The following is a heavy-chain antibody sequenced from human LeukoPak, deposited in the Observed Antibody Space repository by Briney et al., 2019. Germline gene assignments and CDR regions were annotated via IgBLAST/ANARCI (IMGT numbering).Heavy chain of an antibody. D-gene: IGHD2-2*01. CDR1: GGSFSGYY. CDR3: ARREYQLPPDY. CDR2: INHSGGT. J-gene: IGHJ4*02. V-gene: IGHV4-34*01. Sequence: SETLSLTCAVYGGSFSGYYWSWIRQPPGKGLEWIGEINHSGGTNYNPSLKSRVTISVDTSKNQFSLKLSSVTAADTAVYYCARREYQLPPDYWGQGTLVTVSS.